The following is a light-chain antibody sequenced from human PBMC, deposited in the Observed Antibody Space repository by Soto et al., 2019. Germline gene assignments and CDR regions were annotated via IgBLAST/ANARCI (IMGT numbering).Light chain of an antibody. J-gene: IGKJ1*01. Sequence: DIQMTQSPSSVSASVGDRVTITCRASQDISSWIAWYQQKPGKAPNLLIYAASSLHSGVPSRFIGSGSGTDFTLPITSLQPEDFATYYCQQADHYPPTFGQGTKVEIK. CDR1: QDISSW. V-gene: IGKV1-12*01. CDR3: QQADHYPPT. CDR2: AAS.